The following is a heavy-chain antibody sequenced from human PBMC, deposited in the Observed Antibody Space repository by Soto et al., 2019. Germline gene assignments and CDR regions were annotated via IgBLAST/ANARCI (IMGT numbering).Heavy chain of an antibody. CDR3: TTGLTYYYDSSGPRGYYGMDV. CDR1: GFTFSNAW. J-gene: IGHJ6*02. D-gene: IGHD3-22*01. CDR2: IKSKTDGGTT. Sequence: VQLVESGGGLVKPGGSLRLSCAASGFTFSNAWMSWVRQAPGKGLEWVGRIKSKTDGGTTDYAAPVKGRFTISRDDSKNTLYLQMNSLKTEDTAVYYCTTGLTYYYDSSGPRGYYGMDVWGQGTTVTVSS. V-gene: IGHV3-15*01.